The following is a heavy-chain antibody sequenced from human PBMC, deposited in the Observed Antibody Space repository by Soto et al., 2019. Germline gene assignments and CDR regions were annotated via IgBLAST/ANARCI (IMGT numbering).Heavy chain of an antibody. V-gene: IGHV3-23*01. CDR2: IRANGVST. CDR1: GFSFSSSV. CDR3: ARGTRFGIDL. D-gene: IGHD3-16*01. J-gene: IGHJ5*02. Sequence: EIQLLDSGGDLVQPGGSLSLSCAASGFSFSSSVMSWVRQAPGRGLEWVSGIRANGVSTFYADSVKGRFTISRDNSKNTVFLQMDRLRVEDTAVYSWARGTRFGIDLWGQGTLVTVSS.